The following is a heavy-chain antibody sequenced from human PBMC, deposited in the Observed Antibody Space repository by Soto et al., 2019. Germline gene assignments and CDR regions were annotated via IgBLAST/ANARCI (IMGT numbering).Heavy chain of an antibody. CDR1: GGPMSSGGYS. D-gene: IGHD6-19*01. J-gene: IGHJ5*02. Sequence: PSXTLSLTCTVSGGPMSSGGYSWSWIRQPPGKGLEWIGYIYHSGSTYYNPSLKSRVTISVDRSKNQFSLKLSSVTAADTAVYYCARIIAVGNWFDPWGQGTLVT. V-gene: IGHV4-30-2*01. CDR3: ARIIAVGNWFDP. CDR2: IYHSGST.